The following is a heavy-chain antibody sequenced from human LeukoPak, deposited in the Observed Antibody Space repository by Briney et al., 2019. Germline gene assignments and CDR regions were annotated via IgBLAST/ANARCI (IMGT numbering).Heavy chain of an antibody. CDR3: AREDYMDV. Sequence: SGTLSLTCAVSGGSISSSYWWSWVRQPPGKGLEWIGEVYHSVSTNYNPALKSRVTISLDTPKNQFSLKLSSVTAADTAVYYCAREDYMDVWGKGTTVTISS. V-gene: IGHV4-4*02. CDR2: VYHSVST. CDR1: GGSISSSYW. J-gene: IGHJ6*03.